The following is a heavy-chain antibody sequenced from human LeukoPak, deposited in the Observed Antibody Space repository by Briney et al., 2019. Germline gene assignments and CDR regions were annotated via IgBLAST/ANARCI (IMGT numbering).Heavy chain of an antibody. D-gene: IGHD6-19*01. Sequence: ASVKVSCKASGYTFTGYYMHWVRQAPRQGLEWMGWINPNSGGTNYAQKFQGRVTMTRDTSISTAYMELSRLRSDDTAVYYCASIPGIAVAAGYWGQGTLVTVSS. J-gene: IGHJ4*02. CDR2: INPNSGGT. CDR3: ASIPGIAVAAGY. CDR1: GYTFTGYY. V-gene: IGHV1-2*02.